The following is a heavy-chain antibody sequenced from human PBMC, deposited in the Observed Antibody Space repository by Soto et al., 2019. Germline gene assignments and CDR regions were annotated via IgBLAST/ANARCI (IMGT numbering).Heavy chain of an antibody. V-gene: IGHV3-53*01. Sequence: EVQLVESGGGLIQPGGSLRLSCAASGFTVSSNYMSWVRQAPGKGLEWVSVIYSGGSTYYADSVKGGFTISRANSKNTMHLQMNSLRAKDTAEYYCARGGGLYSSASIDYWGQGTLVTVSS. CDR1: GFTVSSNY. CDR3: ARGGGLYSSASIDY. D-gene: IGHD6-19*01. J-gene: IGHJ4*02. CDR2: IYSGGST.